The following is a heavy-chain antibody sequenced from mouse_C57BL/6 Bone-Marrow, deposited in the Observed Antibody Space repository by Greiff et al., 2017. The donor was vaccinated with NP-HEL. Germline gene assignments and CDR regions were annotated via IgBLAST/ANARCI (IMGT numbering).Heavy chain of an antibody. CDR1: GYAFSSSW. CDR2: IYPGDGDT. Sequence: VQLQQSGPELVKPGASVKISCKASGYAFSSSWMNWVKQRPGKGLEWIGRIYPGDGDTNYNGKFKGKATLTADKSSSTAYMQLSSLTSEDSAVSFCGRRLGFDVWGTGTTVTVSS. CDR3: GRRLGFDV. D-gene: IGHD4-1*01. J-gene: IGHJ1*03. V-gene: IGHV1-82*01.